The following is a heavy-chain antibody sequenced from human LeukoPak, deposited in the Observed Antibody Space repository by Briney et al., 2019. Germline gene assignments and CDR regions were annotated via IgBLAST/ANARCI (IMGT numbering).Heavy chain of an antibody. J-gene: IGHJ1*01. V-gene: IGHV4-30-4*08. Sequence: SQTLSLTCTVSGGSISSGDYYWSWIRQPPGKGLEWIGYIYYSGSTYYNPSLKSRVTISVDTSKNQFSLKLSSVTAADTAVYYCALTVSSSWYGYFQHWGQGTLVTVSS. CDR2: IYYSGST. D-gene: IGHD6-13*01. CDR1: GGSISSGDYY. CDR3: ALTVSSSWYGYFQH.